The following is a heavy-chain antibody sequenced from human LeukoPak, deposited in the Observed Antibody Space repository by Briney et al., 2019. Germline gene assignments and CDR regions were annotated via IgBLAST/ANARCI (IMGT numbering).Heavy chain of an antibody. V-gene: IGHV3-30*18. CDR2: ISYDGSNK. CDR3: ANKDGGY. J-gene: IGHJ4*02. CDR1: GFTVSSNY. D-gene: IGHD3-16*01. Sequence: PGGSLRLSCAASGFTVSSNYMSWVRQAPGKGLEWVAVISYDGSNKYYADSVKGRFTISRDNSKNTLYLQMNSLRAEDTAVYYCANKDGGYWGQGTLVTVSS.